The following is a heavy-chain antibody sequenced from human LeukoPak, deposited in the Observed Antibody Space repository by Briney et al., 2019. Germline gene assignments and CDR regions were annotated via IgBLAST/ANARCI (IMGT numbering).Heavy chain of an antibody. CDR3: ARGPSFGSSSRFDL. CDR2: IYYSGST. V-gene: IGHV4-39*07. Sequence: NPSETLSLTCTVSGGSISSSSYYWGWIRQPPGKGLEWIGSIYYSGSTYYNPSLKSRVTISVDTSKNQFSLKLSSVTGADTAVYYCARGPSFGSSSRFDLWGRGTLVSVSS. D-gene: IGHD6-13*01. CDR1: GGSISSSSYY. J-gene: IGHJ2*01.